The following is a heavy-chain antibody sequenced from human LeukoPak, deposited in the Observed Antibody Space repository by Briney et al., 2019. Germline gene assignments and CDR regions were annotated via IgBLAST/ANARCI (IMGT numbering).Heavy chain of an antibody. J-gene: IGHJ3*02. CDR3: ARWGGYYSAFDM. Sequence: GGSLRLSCAASGFTFSGYGMHWVRQAPGKGLEWVAVIWYDGSKKYHADPVKGRFTISRDNSKNTLYLQMNSLRAEDTAVYYCARWGGYYSAFDMWGQGTMVSV. D-gene: IGHD3-16*01. CDR1: GFTFSGYG. V-gene: IGHV3-33*01. CDR2: IWYDGSKK.